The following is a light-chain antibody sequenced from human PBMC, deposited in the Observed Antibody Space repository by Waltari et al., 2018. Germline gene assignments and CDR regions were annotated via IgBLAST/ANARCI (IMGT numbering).Light chain of an antibody. J-gene: IGLJ1*01. CDR3: SSYTSSSTLYV. Sequence: QSALTQPASVSGSPGQSITISCTGTSSHVGSYNLVSWYQQHPGKAPKLMIYDVSNRPSGISYRFSGSKSANTASLTISGLQAEDEADYYCSSYTSSSTLYVFGSGTKVTVL. CDR1: SSHVGSYNL. V-gene: IGLV2-14*02. CDR2: DVS.